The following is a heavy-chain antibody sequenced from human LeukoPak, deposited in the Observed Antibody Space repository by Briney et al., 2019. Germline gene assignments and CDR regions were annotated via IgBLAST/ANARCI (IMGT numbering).Heavy chain of an antibody. CDR3: ARVSIRVAPGDYYYYYMDV. CDR2: ISPSEVAI. V-gene: IGHV3-11*04. J-gene: IGHJ6*03. Sequence: SGGSLRLSCAASGFSISEYYMSWVRQAPGKGLEWVSYISPSEVAISYADSLRGRFSISRDNANNSLYLQMNSLRVEDTAVYYCARVSIRVAPGDYYYYYMDVWGKGTTVTVSS. CDR1: GFSISEYY. D-gene: IGHD7-27*01.